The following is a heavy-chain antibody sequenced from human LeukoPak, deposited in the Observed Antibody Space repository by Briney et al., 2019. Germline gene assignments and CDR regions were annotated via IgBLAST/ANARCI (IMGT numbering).Heavy chain of an antibody. D-gene: IGHD3-22*01. J-gene: IGHJ4*02. V-gene: IGHV1-69*13. CDR1: GGTFSSYA. CDR2: IIPIFGTA. Sequence: SVKVSCKASGGTFSSYAISWVRQAPGQGLEWMGGIIPIFGTANYAQKFQGRVTITADESTSTAYMELSSLRSEDTAVYYCAGGDSSGYYLLYFDYWGQGTLVTVSS. CDR3: AGGDSSGYYLLYFDY.